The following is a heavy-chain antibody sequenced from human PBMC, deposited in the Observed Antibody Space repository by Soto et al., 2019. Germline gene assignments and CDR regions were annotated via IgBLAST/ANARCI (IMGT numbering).Heavy chain of an antibody. CDR1: GGSISSSSYY. CDR2: IYYSGST. CDR3: ARHYFWFDP. D-gene: IGHD3-10*01. J-gene: IGHJ5*02. Sequence: SETLSLTCTVSGGSISSSSYYWGWIRQPPGEGLEWIGSIYYSGSTYYNPSLKSRVTISVDTSKNQFSLKLSSVTAADTAVYYCARHYFWFDPWGQGTLVTVSS. V-gene: IGHV4-39*01.